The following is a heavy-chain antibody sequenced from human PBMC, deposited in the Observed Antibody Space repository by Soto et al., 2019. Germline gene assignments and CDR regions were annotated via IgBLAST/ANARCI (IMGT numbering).Heavy chain of an antibody. CDR1: GFTFSSYA. CDR3: ARDHLSYYYDSSGYYCSY. CDR2: ISYDGSNK. J-gene: IGHJ4*02. V-gene: IGHV3-30-3*01. D-gene: IGHD3-22*01. Sequence: GGSLRLSCAASGFTFSSYAMHWVRQAPGKGLEWVAVISYDGSNKYYADSVKGRFTISRDNSKNTLYLQMNSLRAEDTAVYYCARDHLSYYYDSSGYYCSYWGQGALVTVSS.